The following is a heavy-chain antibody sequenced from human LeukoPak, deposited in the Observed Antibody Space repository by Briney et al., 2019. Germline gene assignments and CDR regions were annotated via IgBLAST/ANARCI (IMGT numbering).Heavy chain of an antibody. J-gene: IGHJ3*02. CDR2: IIPIFGSA. V-gene: IGHV1-69*13. CDR1: GYTFTTFG. CDR3: ARAGRRAFDI. Sequence: GASVKVSCKTSGYTFTTFGICWVRQAPGQGLEWMGGIIPIFGSANYAQKFQGRVTITADESTSTAYMELSSLRSEDTAVYYCARAGRRAFDIWGQGTMVTVSS.